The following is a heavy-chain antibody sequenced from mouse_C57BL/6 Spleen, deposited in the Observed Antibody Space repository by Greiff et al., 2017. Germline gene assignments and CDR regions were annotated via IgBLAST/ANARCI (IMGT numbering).Heavy chain of an antibody. CDR1: GYAFSSSG. V-gene: IGHV1-82*01. J-gene: IGHJ2*01. CDR2: VYPGDGDT. Sequence: QVQLQESGPGLVKPGATVRISCKASGYAFSSSGMNWVKQRHGKGLERIGRVYPGDGDTNYNGKSKCKATLTTDESSRTACMQPSSLTTEDSAVYFCARGGRWEDYWGQGTTLTVSS. CDR3: ARGGRWEDY. D-gene: IGHD1-1*01.